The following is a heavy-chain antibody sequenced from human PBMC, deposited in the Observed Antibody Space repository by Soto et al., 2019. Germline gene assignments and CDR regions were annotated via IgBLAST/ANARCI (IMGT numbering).Heavy chain of an antibody. D-gene: IGHD6-13*01. V-gene: IGHV3-23*01. CDR3: ARRSSSWSFDY. CDR1: GFTFRSYA. Sequence: EVQLLESGGGLVQPGGSLRLSCAASGFTFRSYAMSWVRQAPGKGLEWVSVISGSGGSTYYADSVKGRFTISRDNSKNTLSLQMNSLRAEDTAVYYCARRSSSWSFDYWGQGTLVTVSS. CDR2: ISGSGGST. J-gene: IGHJ4*02.